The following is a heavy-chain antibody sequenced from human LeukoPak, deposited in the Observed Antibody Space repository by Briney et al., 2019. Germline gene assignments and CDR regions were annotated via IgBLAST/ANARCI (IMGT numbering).Heavy chain of an antibody. V-gene: IGHV3-53*01. J-gene: IGHJ3*02. CDR2: LYSGGNT. D-gene: IGHD3-10*01. CDR1: GFTVSNNY. Sequence: GGSLRLSCAASGFTVSNNYMSWVRQAPGKGLEWVSVLYSGGNTYYTDSVKGRFAISRDYSRNTVYLQMNSLRAEDTAVYYCARESGFGELFPYAFDIWGQGTVVIVSS. CDR3: ARESGFGELFPYAFDI.